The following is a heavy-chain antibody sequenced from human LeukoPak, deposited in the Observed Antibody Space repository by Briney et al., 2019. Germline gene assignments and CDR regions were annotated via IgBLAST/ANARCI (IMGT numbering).Heavy chain of an antibody. Sequence: GGSLRLSCAASGFTFSSYEMNRVRQAPGQGLEWVSFISSSGSTIYYADSVKGRFTISRDNAKNSLYLQVHSLRAEDTAVYYCATDGVKVGPTAFAFWGQGTLVTVSS. D-gene: IGHD1-26*01. CDR2: ISSSGSTI. J-gene: IGHJ4*02. CDR1: GFTFSSYE. V-gene: IGHV3-48*03. CDR3: ATDGVKVGPTAFAF.